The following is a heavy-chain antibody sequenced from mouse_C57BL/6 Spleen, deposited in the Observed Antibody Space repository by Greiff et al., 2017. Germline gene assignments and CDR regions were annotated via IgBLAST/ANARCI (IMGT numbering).Heavy chain of an antibody. CDR3: AKGGDYGSSPAWFAY. D-gene: IGHD1-1*01. J-gene: IGHJ3*01. Sequence: EVKLMESGGGLVQPGGSLSLSCAASGFTFTDYYMSWVRQPPGKALEWLGFIRNKANGYTTEYSASVKGRFTISRDNSQSILYLQMNALRAEDSATYYCAKGGDYGSSPAWFAYWGQGTLVTVSA. CDR2: IRNKANGYTT. CDR1: GFTFTDYY. V-gene: IGHV7-3*01.